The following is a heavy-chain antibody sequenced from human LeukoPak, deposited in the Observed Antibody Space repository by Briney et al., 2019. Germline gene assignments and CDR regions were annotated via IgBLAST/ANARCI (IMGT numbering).Heavy chain of an antibody. D-gene: IGHD2-21*02. Sequence: GESLKISCKGSGYSFTSYWIGWVRQMPGKGLEWMGIIYPGDSDTRYSPSFQGQVTISADKSISTAYLQWSSLKASDTAMYYCARIGPHCGGVCYYFDYWGQGTLVTVSS. J-gene: IGHJ4*02. CDR3: ARIGPHCGGVCYYFDY. CDR1: GYSFTSYW. CDR2: IYPGDSDT. V-gene: IGHV5-51*01.